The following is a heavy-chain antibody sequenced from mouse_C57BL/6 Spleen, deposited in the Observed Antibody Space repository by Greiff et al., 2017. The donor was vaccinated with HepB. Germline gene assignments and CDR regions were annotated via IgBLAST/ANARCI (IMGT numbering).Heavy chain of an antibody. J-gene: IGHJ4*01. Sequence: EVHLVESGGGLVKPGGSLKLSCAASGFTFSDYGMHWVRQAPEKGLEWVAYISSGSSTIYYADTVKGRFTISRDNAKNTLFLQMTSLRSEDTAMYYCARSPHYYAMDYWGQGTSVTVSS. V-gene: IGHV5-17*01. CDR3: ARSPHYYAMDY. CDR1: GFTFSDYG. CDR2: ISSGSSTI.